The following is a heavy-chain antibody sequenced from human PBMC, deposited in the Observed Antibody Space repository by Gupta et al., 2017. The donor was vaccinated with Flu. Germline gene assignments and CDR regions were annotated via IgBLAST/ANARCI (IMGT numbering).Heavy chain of an antibody. J-gene: IGHJ5*02. V-gene: IGHV3-21*01. CDR2: ITSNSAYI. Sequence: EVQLVESGGGLVKPGGSLRLSCAASGFTFTTYRMSWVRQAPGKGLEWVSSITSNSAYIFYADSVKGRFTVSRDNAKNSLYLQMNSLRAEDTAVYYCARDQSYYESSVHTNWFDPWGQGTLVTVSS. D-gene: IGHD3-22*01. CDR3: ARDQSYYESSVHTNWFDP. CDR1: GFTFTTYR.